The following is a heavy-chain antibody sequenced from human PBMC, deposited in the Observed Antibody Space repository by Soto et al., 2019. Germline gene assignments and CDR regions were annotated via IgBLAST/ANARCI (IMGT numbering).Heavy chain of an antibody. CDR3: ARDRDGSGALLYNWFDP. CDR1: GYTFTSYD. Sequence: GASVKVSCKASGYTFTSYDINWVRQATGQGLEWMGWMNPNSGNTGYAQKFQGRVTMTRNTSISTAYMELSSLRSEDTAVYYCARDRDGSGALLYNWFDPWGQGTLVTVSS. D-gene: IGHD3-10*01. J-gene: IGHJ5*02. CDR2: MNPNSGNT. V-gene: IGHV1-8*01.